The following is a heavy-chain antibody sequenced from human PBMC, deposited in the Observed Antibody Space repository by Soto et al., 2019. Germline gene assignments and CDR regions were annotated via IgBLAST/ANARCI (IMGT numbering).Heavy chain of an antibody. J-gene: IGHJ4*02. CDR3: AALIAVAVNAADY. D-gene: IGHD6-19*01. CDR2: ISGSGGST. V-gene: IGHV3-23*01. Sequence: EVRLLESGGGLVQPGGSLRLSCAASGFTFSSYVMSWVRQAPGKGLEWVSAISGSGGSTYYADSVKGRFTISRDNSKNTLYLQMNSLRAEDTAVYYCAALIAVAVNAADYWGQGTLVTVSS. CDR1: GFTFSSYV.